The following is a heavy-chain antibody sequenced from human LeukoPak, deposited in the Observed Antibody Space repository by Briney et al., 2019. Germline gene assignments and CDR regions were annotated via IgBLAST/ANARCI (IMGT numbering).Heavy chain of an antibody. CDR2: IYTSGHT. J-gene: IGHJ4*02. D-gene: IGHD6-13*01. V-gene: IGHV4-59*08. CDR1: GGSISNYY. Sequence: PSETLSLTCTASGGSISNYYWSWIRQPPGKGLEWIGYIYTSGHTNYNPSLKNRDTISVDTSKNQFSLNLTSVTAADTAVYYCARHFSGAAAPLPFDYWGQGTLVTVSS. CDR3: ARHFSGAAAPLPFDY.